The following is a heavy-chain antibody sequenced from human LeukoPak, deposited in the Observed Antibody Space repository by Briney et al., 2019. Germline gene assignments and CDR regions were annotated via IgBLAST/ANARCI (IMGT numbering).Heavy chain of an antibody. V-gene: IGHV3-21*01. D-gene: IGHD6-19*01. CDR2: IRSSSSYI. Sequence: GGSLRLSCAVSGFTFSSYSMNWVRQAPGKGLEWVSFIRSSSSYIYYADSVKGRFTISRDNAKNSLYLQMNSLRAEDTAVYYCARPGIAVAGEFFDYWGQGTLVIVSS. CDR1: GFTFSSYS. CDR3: ARPGIAVAGEFFDY. J-gene: IGHJ4*02.